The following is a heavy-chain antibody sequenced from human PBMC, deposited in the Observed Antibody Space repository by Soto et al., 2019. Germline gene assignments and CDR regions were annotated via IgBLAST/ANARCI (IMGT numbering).Heavy chain of an antibody. Sequence: EVQLVESGGGLVKPGGSLRLSCVASGFTFSNSWMNWVRQARGKGLEWVARLYSKTDGGTTHYAAPVTGRFTISRDDSKNTLYLKMNSLKTEDTALYYRTTHMTTSFEWGQGTLGTVVS. V-gene: IGHV3-15*07. J-gene: IGHJ4*02. CDR1: GFTFSNSW. CDR3: TTHMTTSFE. D-gene: IGHD4-17*01. CDR2: LYSKTDGGTT.